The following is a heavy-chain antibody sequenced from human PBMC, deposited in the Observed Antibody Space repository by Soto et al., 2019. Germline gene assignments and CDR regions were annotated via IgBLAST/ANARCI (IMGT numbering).Heavy chain of an antibody. D-gene: IGHD1-7*01. Sequence: ASVKVSCKASGYTFTGYYMHWVRQAPGQGLEWMGWINPNSGGTNYAQKFQGWVTMTRDTSISTAYMELSRLRSDDTAVYYCARGWYNWNCWFDPWGQGTLVIVSS. CDR1: GYTFTGYY. CDR3: ARGWYNWNCWFDP. V-gene: IGHV1-2*04. CDR2: INPNSGGT. J-gene: IGHJ5*02.